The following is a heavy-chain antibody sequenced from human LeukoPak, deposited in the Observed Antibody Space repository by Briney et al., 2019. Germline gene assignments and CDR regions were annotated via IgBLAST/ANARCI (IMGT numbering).Heavy chain of an antibody. D-gene: IGHD6-13*01. CDR2: ISAYNGNT. Sequence: ASVKVSCKASGYTFTSYGISWVRQAPGQGLEWMGWISAYNGNTNYAQKLQGRVTMTTDTSTGTAYMELRSLRSDDTAVYYCAREGSFGYSSSWRDWYFDLWGRGTLVTVSS. V-gene: IGHV1-18*01. CDR1: GYTFTSYG. CDR3: AREGSFGYSSSWRDWYFDL. J-gene: IGHJ2*01.